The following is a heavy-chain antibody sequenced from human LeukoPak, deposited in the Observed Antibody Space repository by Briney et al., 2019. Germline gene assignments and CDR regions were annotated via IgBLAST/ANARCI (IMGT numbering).Heavy chain of an antibody. D-gene: IGHD3-3*01. CDR3: ARDWGHFGVVTSNRFDP. CDR2: INPNSGGT. CDR1: GYTFTGYY. Sequence: ASVKVSCKASGYTFTGYYMHWVRQAPGQGLEWMGWINPNSGGTNYAQKFQGRVTMTRDTSISTAYMELSRLRSDDTAVYYCARDWGHFGVVTSNRFDPWGQGTLVTVSS. J-gene: IGHJ5*02. V-gene: IGHV1-2*02.